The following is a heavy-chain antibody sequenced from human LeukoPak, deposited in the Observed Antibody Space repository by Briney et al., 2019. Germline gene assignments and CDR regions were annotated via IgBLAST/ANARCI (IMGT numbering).Heavy chain of an antibody. CDR1: GFSFSSYS. CDR2: ISSSSNYI. CDR3: ASRGIAAAASFDY. Sequence: PGGSLRLSCAASGFSFSSYSMNWVRQAPGKGLEWVSSISSSSNYIYYADSVKGRFTISRDNAKNSLYLQMNSLRAEDTAVYYCASRGIAAAASFDYWGQGTLVIVSS. D-gene: IGHD6-13*01. J-gene: IGHJ4*02. V-gene: IGHV3-21*01.